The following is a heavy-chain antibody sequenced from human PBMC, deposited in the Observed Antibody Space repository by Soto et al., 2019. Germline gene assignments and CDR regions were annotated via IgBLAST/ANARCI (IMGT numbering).Heavy chain of an antibody. D-gene: IGHD5-12*01. CDR2: IIPIFGTA. J-gene: IGHJ4*02. Sequence: ASVKVSCQAFGGTFNSCAINWVGQAPGQGLEWMGGIIPIFGTANYAQKFQGRVTITADESTSTAYMELSSLRSEDTAVYYCARALFRDGYNWGFDYWGQGTLVTVS. CDR1: GGTFNSCA. V-gene: IGHV1-69*01. CDR3: ARALFRDGYNWGFDY.